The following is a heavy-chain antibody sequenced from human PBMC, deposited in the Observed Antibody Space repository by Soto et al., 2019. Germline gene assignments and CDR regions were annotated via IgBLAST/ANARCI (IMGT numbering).Heavy chain of an antibody. Sequence: QVQLQESGPGLVRPSETLSLTCAVSGGSVSSGLYYWTWIRQPPGTGLEWIGYVYHSGSTNYNTSLESRVTISLDTSKNQFSLRLSSVTAADTAVYYCARDDSATVTTYRNYYSYFGLDVWGQGTTVTVSS. V-gene: IGHV4-61*01. D-gene: IGHD4-17*01. J-gene: IGHJ6*02. CDR2: VYHSGST. CDR3: ARDDSATVTTYRNYYSYFGLDV. CDR1: GGSVSSGLYY.